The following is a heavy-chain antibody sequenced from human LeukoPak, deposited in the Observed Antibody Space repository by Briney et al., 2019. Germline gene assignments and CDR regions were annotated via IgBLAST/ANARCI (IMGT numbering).Heavy chain of an antibody. CDR3: VREDYYYYYMDV. Sequence: SETLSLTCTVSGGSISSYYWSWIRQPPGKGLEWIGYIYYSGSTNYNPSLKSRVTISVDTSKNQFSLKLSSVTAADTAAYYCVREDYYYYYMDVWGKGTTVTISS. CDR2: IYYSGST. J-gene: IGHJ6*03. CDR1: GGSISSYY. V-gene: IGHV4-59*01.